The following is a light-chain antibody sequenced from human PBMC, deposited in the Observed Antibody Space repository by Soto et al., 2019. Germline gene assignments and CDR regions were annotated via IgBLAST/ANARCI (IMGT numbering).Light chain of an antibody. Sequence: QSALTQPASVSGSPGQSITISCTGTSSDVGGYNYVSWYQHHPGKAPKLMIYDVSNRPSGVSNRFSGSKSGNTASLTISGLQAEDEADYYCNSYTSSSTLLDVFGAGTKLTVL. J-gene: IGLJ1*01. CDR2: DVS. V-gene: IGLV2-14*03. CDR3: NSYTSSSTLLDV. CDR1: SSDVGGYNY.